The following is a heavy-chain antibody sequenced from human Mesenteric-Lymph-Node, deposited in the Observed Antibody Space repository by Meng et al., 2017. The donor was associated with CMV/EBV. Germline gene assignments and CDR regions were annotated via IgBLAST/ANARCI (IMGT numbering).Heavy chain of an antibody. Sequence: QITLNEAGPTLGKPIQTRTLTCTLSGFSLSTSGVGVGWIRQPPGKALEWLAHNYWDEDERYSPSLKSRLTITKNTSKNQVVLTMTNMDPVDTATYYCAHSSGIEAAGLFYFDYWGQGTLVTVSS. D-gene: IGHD6-13*01. J-gene: IGHJ4*02. CDR3: AHSSGIEAAGLFYFDY. V-gene: IGHV2-5*02. CDR1: GFSLSTSGVG. CDR2: NYWDEDE.